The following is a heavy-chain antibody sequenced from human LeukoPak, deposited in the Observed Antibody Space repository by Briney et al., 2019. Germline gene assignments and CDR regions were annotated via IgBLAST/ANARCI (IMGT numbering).Heavy chain of an antibody. V-gene: IGHV3-9*01. D-gene: IGHD6-13*01. Sequence: GGSLRLSCAASGFTFDDYAMHWVRQAPGKGLEWVSGISSNSGTIGYADSVKGRFTISRDNAKNSLYLQMNSLRAEDTALYYCVKGAYSSSWYRFDYWGQGILVTVSS. CDR1: GFTFDDYA. J-gene: IGHJ4*02. CDR2: ISSNSGTI. CDR3: VKGAYSSSWYRFDY.